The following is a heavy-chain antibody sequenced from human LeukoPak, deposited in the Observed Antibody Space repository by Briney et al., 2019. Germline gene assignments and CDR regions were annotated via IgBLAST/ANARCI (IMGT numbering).Heavy chain of an antibody. D-gene: IGHD3-22*01. Sequence: SETLSLTCTVSGGSISSYYWSWIRQPPGKGLEYIGYIYYSGSTNYNPPLKSRVTISVDKSKNQFSLKLSSVTAADTAVYHCARRHYYYDSSGYLHDAFDIWGQGTMVSVSS. V-gene: IGHV4-59*08. CDR1: GGSISSYY. CDR3: ARRHYYYDSSGYLHDAFDI. J-gene: IGHJ3*02. CDR2: IYYSGST.